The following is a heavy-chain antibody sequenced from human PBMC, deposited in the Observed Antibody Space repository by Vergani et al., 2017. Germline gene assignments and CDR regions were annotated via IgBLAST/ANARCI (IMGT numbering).Heavy chain of an antibody. Sequence: EVQLLESGGGLVQPGGSLRLSCAASGFTFSSYAMSWVRQAPGKGLEWVSAISGSGGSTYYADSVKGRFTISSDNSKNTLYLQMNSLRAEDTAVYYCAKGYCSSTSCYNDYWGQGTLVTVSS. V-gene: IGHV3-23*01. CDR3: AKGYCSSTSCYNDY. CDR1: GFTFSSYA. J-gene: IGHJ4*02. D-gene: IGHD2-2*02. CDR2: ISGSGGST.